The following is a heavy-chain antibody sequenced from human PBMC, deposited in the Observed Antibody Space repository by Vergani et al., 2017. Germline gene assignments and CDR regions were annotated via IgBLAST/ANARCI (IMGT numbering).Heavy chain of an antibody. Sequence: QVQLFESGGGLVKPGGSLRLSCAASGFTFSYYYMSCIRRAPGKGLEWVSYIRSSGSTIYYADSVKGRYTISRDNAKSSLYLQMNSLRAEDTAVNYCARAQGDTAMAYFDYGGQGTLVTVSS. D-gene: IGHD5-18*01. CDR3: ARAQGDTAMAYFDY. CDR2: IRSSGSTI. J-gene: IGHJ4*02. CDR1: GFTFSYYY. V-gene: IGHV3-11*04.